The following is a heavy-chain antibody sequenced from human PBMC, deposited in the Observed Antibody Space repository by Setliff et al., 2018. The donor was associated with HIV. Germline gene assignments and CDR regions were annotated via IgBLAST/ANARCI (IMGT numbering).Heavy chain of an antibody. CDR1: GYSISSGYY. Sequence: SETLSLTCGVSGYSISSGYYWGWIRQPPGKGLEWIGSIYHNGINYYNPSLKSRVTISGQTSNNQFSLQLTSVTAADTAVYYCARQGAGYYYDSSEYYTGNGFDMWGQGTMVTVSS. D-gene: IGHD3-22*01. CDR2: IYHNGIN. J-gene: IGHJ3*02. V-gene: IGHV4-38-2*01. CDR3: ARQGAGYYYDSSEYYTGNGFDM.